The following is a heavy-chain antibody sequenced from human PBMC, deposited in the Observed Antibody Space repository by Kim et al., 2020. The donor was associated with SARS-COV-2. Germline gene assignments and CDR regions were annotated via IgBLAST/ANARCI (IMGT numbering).Heavy chain of an antibody. D-gene: IGHD3-3*01. CDR3: ARDTRCYYGLDV. CDR2: INQVGSDK. Sequence: GGSLRLSCAASRFTFDSYWLTCVRLAPWKGLEWGANINQVGSDKYCGESVKDRFTISRHNTKNTLYLQMNTLRAEDTAIYYCARDTRCYYGLDVWGHGTTVTVSS. CDR1: RFTFDSYW. J-gene: IGHJ6*02. V-gene: IGHV3-7*03.